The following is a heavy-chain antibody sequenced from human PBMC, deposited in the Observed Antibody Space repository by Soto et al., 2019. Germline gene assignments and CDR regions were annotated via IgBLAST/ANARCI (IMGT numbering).Heavy chain of an antibody. Sequence: GESLKISCKGSGYSFTSYWISWVRQMPGKGLEWMGRIDPSDSYTNYSPSFQGHVTISADKSISTAHLQWSSLKASDTAMYYCARLAMATRRGYYGMDVWGQGTTVTVSS. V-gene: IGHV5-10-1*01. CDR1: GYSFTSYW. D-gene: IGHD5-12*01. CDR3: ARLAMATRRGYYGMDV. J-gene: IGHJ6*02. CDR2: IDPSDSYT.